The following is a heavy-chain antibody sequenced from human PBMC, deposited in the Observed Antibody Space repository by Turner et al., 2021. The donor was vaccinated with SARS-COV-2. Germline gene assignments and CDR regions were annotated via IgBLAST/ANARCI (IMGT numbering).Heavy chain of an antibody. Sequence: QVQLVQSGAEVKKPGASVKVSCKVSGYSLTELSKHWVRQAPGKGLEWMGGFDPEDGETIYAQKFQGRVTMTEDTSTDTAYMELSSLRSEDTAVYYCATGVAVAGTPSEYYYYYGMDVWGQGTTVTVSS. CDR1: GYSLTELS. J-gene: IGHJ6*02. D-gene: IGHD6-19*01. V-gene: IGHV1-24*01. CDR3: ATGVAVAGTPSEYYYYYGMDV. CDR2: FDPEDGET.